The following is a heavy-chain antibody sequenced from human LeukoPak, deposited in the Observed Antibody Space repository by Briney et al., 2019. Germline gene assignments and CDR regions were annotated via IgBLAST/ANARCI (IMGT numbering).Heavy chain of an antibody. J-gene: IGHJ4*02. CDR3: ARDYPGY. CDR1: GFTFSDHY. V-gene: IGHV3-72*01. D-gene: IGHD7-27*01. CDR2: TRNKANSYTT. Sequence: GGSLRLSCVASGFTFSDHYTDWVRQAPGKGLEWVGRTRNKANSYTTEYAASVKGRFTISRDDSKNSLYLQMNSLKTEDTAVYYCARDYPGYWGQGTLVTVSS.